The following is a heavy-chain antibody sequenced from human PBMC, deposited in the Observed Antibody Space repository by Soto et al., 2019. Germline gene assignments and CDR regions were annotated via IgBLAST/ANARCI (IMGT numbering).Heavy chain of an antibody. V-gene: IGHV4-39*07. J-gene: IGHJ4*02. Sequence: PSETLSLTCTVSGGSISSSSYYWGWIRQPPGKGLEWIGHVYYSGSTHYNPSLKSRVTMSVDASRNLFSLKLSSVTAADTAVYFCTRSHYFDYWGQGALVTVSS. CDR3: TRSHYFDY. CDR2: VYYSGST. CDR1: GGSISSSSYY.